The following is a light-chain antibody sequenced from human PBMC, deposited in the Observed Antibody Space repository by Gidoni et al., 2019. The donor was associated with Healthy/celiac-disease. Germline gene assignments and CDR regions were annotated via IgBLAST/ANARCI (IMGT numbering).Light chain of an antibody. CDR2: AAS. V-gene: IGKV1-39*01. J-gene: IGKJ2*01. CDR1: QSISSY. Sequence: DIQMTQSPSSLSASVGDRVTITRRASQSISSYLNWYQQKPGKDPKILIYAASSLHSGVPSRFSSSGSGTDFTLTISSLQPEEFATYYCQQSYSTPPDTFGQGTKLESK. CDR3: QQSYSTPPDT.